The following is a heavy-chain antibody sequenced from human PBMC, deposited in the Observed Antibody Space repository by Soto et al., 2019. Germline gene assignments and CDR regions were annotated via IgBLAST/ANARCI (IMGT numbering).Heavy chain of an antibody. J-gene: IGHJ6*02. D-gene: IGHD3-3*01. Sequence: GGSLRLSCAASGFTFDDYTMHWVRQAPGKGLEWVSLISWDGGSTYYADSVKGRFTISRDNSKNSLYLQMNSLRTEDTALYYCAKDTSKYYDFWSGRYYYYGMDVWGQGTTVTVSS. CDR1: GFTFDDYT. V-gene: IGHV3-43*01. CDR2: ISWDGGST. CDR3: AKDTSKYYDFWSGRYYYYGMDV.